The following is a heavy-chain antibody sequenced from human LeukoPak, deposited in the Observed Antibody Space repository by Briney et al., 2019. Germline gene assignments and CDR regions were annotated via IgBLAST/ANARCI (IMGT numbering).Heavy chain of an antibody. CDR1: GIYD. J-gene: IGHJ4*02. Sequence: GGSLRLSCAASGIYDMSWVRQAPGKGLEWVSAISSSGGNTYYADSVKGRFTISRDNSKNTLYLQMNSLRAEDTAVYYCAKDRPTWPIDYWGQGTLVTVSS. D-gene: IGHD5-12*01. CDR3: AKDRPTWPIDY. V-gene: IGHV3-23*01. CDR2: ISSSGGNT.